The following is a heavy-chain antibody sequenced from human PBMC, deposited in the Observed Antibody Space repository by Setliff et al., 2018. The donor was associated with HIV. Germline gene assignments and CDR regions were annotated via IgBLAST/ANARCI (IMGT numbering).Heavy chain of an antibody. CDR3: ARAVHSGWYYFDY. CDR1: GFTFSSYS. J-gene: IGHJ4*02. V-gene: IGHV3-48*01. CDR2: ISSSSSTI. D-gene: IGHD6-19*01. Sequence: SLRLSCAASGFTFSSYSMNWVRQAPGKGLEWVSYISSSSSTIYYADSVKGRFTISRDNAKNSLYLQMNSLRAEDTAVYYCARAVHSGWYYFDYWGQGTLVTAPQ.